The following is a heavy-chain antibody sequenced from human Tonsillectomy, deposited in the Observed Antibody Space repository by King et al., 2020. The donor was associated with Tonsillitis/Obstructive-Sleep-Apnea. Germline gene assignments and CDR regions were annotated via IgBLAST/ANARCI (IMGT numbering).Heavy chain of an antibody. Sequence: VQLVESGAEVKTPGASVKVSCKASGYTFTKYYIHWVRHARGQGIEWMGIIKPSSAVTTYAQKFQGRVTMTSDTSASTVYLERSSVRSGDTAMYYCARDDVVGRYIDSWGQGTLVTVSS. V-gene: IGHV1-46*01. J-gene: IGHJ4*02. CDR3: ARDDVVGRYIDS. D-gene: IGHD1-14*01. CDR2: IKPSSAVT. CDR1: GYTFTKYY.